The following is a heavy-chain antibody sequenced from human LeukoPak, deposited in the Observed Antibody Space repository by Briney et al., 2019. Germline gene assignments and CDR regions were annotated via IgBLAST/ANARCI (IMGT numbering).Heavy chain of an antibody. V-gene: IGHV4-59*01. CDR3: ARETYYYGSGAFDT. J-gene: IGHJ3*02. Sequence: SETLSLTCTVSGGSISSYYWSWIRQPPGKGLEWIGYIYYSGSTNYNPSLKSRVTISVDTSKNQFSLKLSSVTAADTAVYYCARETYYYGSGAFDTWGQGTMVTVSS. CDR2: IYYSGST. CDR1: GGSISSYY. D-gene: IGHD3-10*01.